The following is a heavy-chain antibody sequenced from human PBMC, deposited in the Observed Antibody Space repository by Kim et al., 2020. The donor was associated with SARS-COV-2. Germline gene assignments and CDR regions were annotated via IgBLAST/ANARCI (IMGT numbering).Heavy chain of an antibody. CDR3: ARVPYDSSGYYYASYYFDY. Sequence: GGSLRLSCAASGFTFSSYEMNWVRQAPGKGLEWVSYISSSGSNIYYADSVKGRFTISRDNAKNSLYLQMNSLRAEDTAVYYCARVPYDSSGYYYASYYFDYWGQGTLVTVSS. J-gene: IGHJ4*02. CDR1: GFTFSSYE. D-gene: IGHD3-22*01. CDR2: ISSSGSNI. V-gene: IGHV3-48*03.